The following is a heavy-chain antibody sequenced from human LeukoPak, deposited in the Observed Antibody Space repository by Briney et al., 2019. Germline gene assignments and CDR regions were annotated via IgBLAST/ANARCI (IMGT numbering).Heavy chain of an antibody. D-gene: IGHD4-23*01. J-gene: IGHJ4*02. V-gene: IGHV3-7*01. CDR1: GFTFSSYW. CDR2: IKQDGSEK. Sequence: GGSLRLSCAASGFTFSSYWMSWVRQAPGKGLEWVANIKQDGSEKYYVDSVKGRFTISRDNAKNSLHLQMYSLRAEDTAVYYCARDRYGGNSGNFDYWGQGTLVTVSS. CDR3: ARDRYGGNSGNFDY.